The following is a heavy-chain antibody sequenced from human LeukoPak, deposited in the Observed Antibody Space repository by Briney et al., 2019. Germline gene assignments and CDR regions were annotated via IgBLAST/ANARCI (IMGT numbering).Heavy chain of an antibody. V-gene: IGHV4-34*01. CDR3: ARVRRGYSGYDPGYYGMDV. Sequence: TSETLSLTCAVYGGSFSGYYWSWIRQPPGKGLEWIGEINHSGSTNYNPSLKSRVTISVDTSKNQFSLKLSSVTAADTAVYYCARVRRGYSGYDPGYYGMDVWGQGTTVTVSS. CDR1: GGSFSGYY. D-gene: IGHD5-12*01. CDR2: INHSGST. J-gene: IGHJ6*02.